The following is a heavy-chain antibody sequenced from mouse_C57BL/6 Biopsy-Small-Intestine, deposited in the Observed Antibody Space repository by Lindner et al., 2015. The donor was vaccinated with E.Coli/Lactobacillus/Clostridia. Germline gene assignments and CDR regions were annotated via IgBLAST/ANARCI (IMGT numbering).Heavy chain of an antibody. CDR3: ARKFCHDGPRCYFKNWFDP. V-gene: IGHV1-84*02. CDR2: MNPDNGKT. J-gene: IGHJ4*01. D-gene: IGHD2-12*01. CDR1: GYIFSDYD. Sequence: SVKVSCKTSGYIFSDYDIHWVRQVAGQGLEWMGWMNPDNGKTAYAQQFQGRVIMTRDKSRDTAYMELSSLRSDDTAVYFCARKFCHDGPRCYFKNWFDPWGQGTLVTVSS.